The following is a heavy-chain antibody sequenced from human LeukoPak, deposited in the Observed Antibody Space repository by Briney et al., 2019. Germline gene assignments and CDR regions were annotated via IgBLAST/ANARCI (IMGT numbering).Heavy chain of an antibody. Sequence: GASVKVSCKASGYTFTSYDFNWLRQATGQGPEWMGWMNPNSGATGYAQKFQGRVTMTRSASINTAYMELSSLTSEDTAVYYCARAPHSWGFDYWGQGTLVTVSS. CDR2: MNPNSGAT. CDR3: ARAPHSWGFDY. J-gene: IGHJ4*02. V-gene: IGHV1-8*01. D-gene: IGHD7-27*01. CDR1: GYTFTSYD.